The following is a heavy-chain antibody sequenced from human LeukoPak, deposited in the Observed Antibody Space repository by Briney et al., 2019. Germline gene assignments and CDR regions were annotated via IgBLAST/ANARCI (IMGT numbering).Heavy chain of an antibody. CDR1: GYTFTGYY. V-gene: IGHV1-2*02. CDR3: ARDGDIVVVPAAIGGNWFDP. Sequence: ASVKVSCKASGYTFTGYYMHWVRQAPGQGLEWMGWINPNSGGTNYAQKFQGRVTMTRDTSISTAYMELSRLRSEDTAVYYCARDGDIVVVPAAIGGNWFDPWGQGTLVTVSS. CDR2: INPNSGGT. J-gene: IGHJ5*02. D-gene: IGHD2-2*01.